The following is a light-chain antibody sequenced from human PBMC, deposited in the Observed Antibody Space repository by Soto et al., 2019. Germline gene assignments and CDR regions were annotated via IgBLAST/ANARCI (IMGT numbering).Light chain of an antibody. CDR2: GNR. Sequence: QSVLTQPPLVSVAPGQRVTLSCTGNSSNLGAGYDVHWYQQLPGAAPKLVIFGNRNRPSGVPERFSGSKSGTSASLAITGLQAEDEADYYCQAYDYRLTASVFCGGTKVTVL. V-gene: IGLV1-40*01. CDR1: SSNLGAGYD. J-gene: IGLJ3*02. CDR3: QAYDYRLTASV.